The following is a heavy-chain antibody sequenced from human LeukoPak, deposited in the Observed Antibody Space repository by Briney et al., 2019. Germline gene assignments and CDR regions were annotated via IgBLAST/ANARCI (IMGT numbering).Heavy chain of an antibody. J-gene: IGHJ4*02. CDR3: ARLTKSGYCSRTSCYARGYFDY. CDR1: GGSFSGYY. V-gene: IGHV4-34*01. Sequence: PSETLSLTCAVYGGSFSGYYWSWIRQPPGKGLEWIGEINHSGSTNYNPSLKSRVTISVDTSKNQFSLKLCSVTAADTAVYYCARLTKSGYCSRTSCYARGYFDYWGQGTLVTVSS. CDR2: INHSGST. D-gene: IGHD2-2*01.